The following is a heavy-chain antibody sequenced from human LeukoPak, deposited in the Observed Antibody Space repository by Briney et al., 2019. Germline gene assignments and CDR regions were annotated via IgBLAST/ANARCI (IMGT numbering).Heavy chain of an antibody. Sequence: GGSLRLSCAVSGFTFSSYDMNGVSQAPGKGLEWVSDISGSGGITHYADSVQGRFTISRDNSKNTLFLQMNSLRAEDTAVYYCAKDGHTSSPRGWFDPWGQGTLVTVSS. CDR2: ISGSGGIT. CDR1: GFTFSSYD. J-gene: IGHJ5*02. V-gene: IGHV3-23*01. D-gene: IGHD6-13*01. CDR3: AKDGHTSSPRGWFDP.